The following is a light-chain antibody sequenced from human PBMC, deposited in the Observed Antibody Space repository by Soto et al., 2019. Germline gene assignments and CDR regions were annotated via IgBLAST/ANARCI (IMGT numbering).Light chain of an antibody. Sequence: EIVMTQSPATLSVSPGERATLSCRASQSVSSNLAWYQQKPGQAPRLLIYGASTRATGIPARFSGSGSGTEFTLTISSLQSEDFAAYYCQQYEAFGQGTKVEIK. J-gene: IGKJ1*01. CDR2: GAS. CDR3: QQYEA. V-gene: IGKV3-15*01. CDR1: QSVSSN.